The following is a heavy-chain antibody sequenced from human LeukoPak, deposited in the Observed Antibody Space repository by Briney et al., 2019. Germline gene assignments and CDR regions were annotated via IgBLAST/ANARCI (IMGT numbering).Heavy chain of an antibody. CDR2: MNPNSGNT. Sequence: ASVKVSCKASGYTFTSYDINWVRQATGQGLEWMGWMNPNSGNTGYAQKFQGRVTMTRNTSISTAYMELSSLRSEVTAVYYCARDCSGGSCYAWFDPWGQGTLVTVSS. V-gene: IGHV1-8*01. D-gene: IGHD2-15*01. J-gene: IGHJ5*02. CDR1: GYTFTSYD. CDR3: ARDCSGGSCYAWFDP.